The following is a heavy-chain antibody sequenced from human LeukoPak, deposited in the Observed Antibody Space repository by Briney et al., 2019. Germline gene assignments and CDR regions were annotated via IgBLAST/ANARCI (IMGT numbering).Heavy chain of an antibody. Sequence: PGRSLRLSCTASGFTFGDYAMSWFRQAPGKGLEWVGFIRSKAYGGTTEYAASVKGRFTISRDDSKSIAYLQMNSLKTEDTAVYYCTREDDYVWGSYRYFDYWGQGTLVTVSS. J-gene: IGHJ4*02. D-gene: IGHD3-16*02. CDR2: IRSKAYGGTT. CDR1: GFTFGDYA. CDR3: TREDDYVWGSYRYFDY. V-gene: IGHV3-49*03.